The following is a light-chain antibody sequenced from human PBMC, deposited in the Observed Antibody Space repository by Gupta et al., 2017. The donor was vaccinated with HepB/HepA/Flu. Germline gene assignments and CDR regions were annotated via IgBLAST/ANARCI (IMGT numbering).Light chain of an antibody. CDR1: QSVLYSSNNKNY. J-gene: IGKJ2*01. V-gene: IGKV4-1*01. Sequence: DIVMTQSPDSLAVCLGERATINCKSSQSVLYSSNNKNYLAWYQQKPGQPPKLLIYWASTRESGVPDRFSGSGSGTDFTLTISSLQAEDVAVYYCQQYYSTPYTFGQGTNLEIK. CDR3: QQYYSTPYT. CDR2: WAS.